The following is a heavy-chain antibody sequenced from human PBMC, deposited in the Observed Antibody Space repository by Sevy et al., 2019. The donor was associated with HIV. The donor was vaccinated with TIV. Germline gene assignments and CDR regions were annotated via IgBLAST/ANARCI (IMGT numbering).Heavy chain of an antibody. V-gene: IGHV3-49*04. Sequence: GGSLRLSCTASGFTFSDYAMSWVRQAPGKGLEWVGFIKTKTYGGTTEYAASVKGRFIISRDDSKNIAYLQMNSLKTEDTAVYYCTRDLYGSGWFYFDYWGQGTLDTVS. CDR2: IKTKTYGGTT. J-gene: IGHJ4*02. D-gene: IGHD6-19*01. CDR1: GFTFSDYA. CDR3: TRDLYGSGWFYFDY.